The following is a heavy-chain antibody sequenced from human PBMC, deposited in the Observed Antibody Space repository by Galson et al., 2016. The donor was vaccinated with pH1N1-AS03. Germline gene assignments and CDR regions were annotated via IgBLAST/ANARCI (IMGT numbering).Heavy chain of an antibody. CDR2: INPNSGGT. CDR3: AITALADREFDY. V-gene: IGHV1-2*02. D-gene: IGHD6-19*01. Sequence: SVKVSCKASGYTFTGYYMHWVRQAPGQGLEWMGWINPNSGGTNYAQKFQGRVTMTRDTSISTAYMELSRLRSDDTAVYYCAITALADREFDYWGQGTLVTVSS. CDR1: GYTFTGYY. J-gene: IGHJ4*02.